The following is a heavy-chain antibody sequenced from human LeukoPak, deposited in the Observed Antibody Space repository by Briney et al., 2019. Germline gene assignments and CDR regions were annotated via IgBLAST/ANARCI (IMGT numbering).Heavy chain of an antibody. J-gene: IGHJ3*02. D-gene: IGHD3-9*01. V-gene: IGHV4-34*01. CDR3: ARVRLHLTGYYREVKHLDI. CDR1: GGSFSGHY. CDR2: SNHSGST. Sequence: PSETLSLTCGVCGGSFSGHYWSWIRQPPGKGLEWIGESNHSGSTNYNPSLKSRVTISVDTSKNQFSLKLSSVTAADTAVYYCARVRLHLTGYYREVKHLDIWGQGTMVTVSS.